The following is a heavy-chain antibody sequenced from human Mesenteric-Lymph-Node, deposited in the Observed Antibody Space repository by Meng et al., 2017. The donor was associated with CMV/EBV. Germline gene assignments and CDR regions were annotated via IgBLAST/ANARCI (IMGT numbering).Heavy chain of an antibody. J-gene: IGHJ4*02. CDR3: ARASPPSYCRPDCSSLGLGFDS. D-gene: IGHD2-21*01. Sequence: SETLSLTCTVSGDSISSSTYFWGWIRQPPGKGLEWIGNIYYTGSTYYNSSLKSRVAILLDTSNNQFSLKLTSVTAADTAVYYCARASPPSYCRPDCSSLGLGFDSWGQGTLVTVSS. CDR2: IYYTGST. V-gene: IGHV4-39*07. CDR1: GDSISSSTYF.